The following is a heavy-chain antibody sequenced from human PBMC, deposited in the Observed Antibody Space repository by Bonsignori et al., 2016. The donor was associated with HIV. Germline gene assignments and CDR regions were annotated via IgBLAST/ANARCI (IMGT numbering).Heavy chain of an antibody. D-gene: IGHD4-23*01. J-gene: IGHJ3*02. Sequence: GESLKISCAASGFTFSNYAMHWVRQAPGKGLEWVAFIRYDGDNKYYADSVKGRFTISRDTSKNTLFLQMNSLRAEDTAVYYCVRLKLGGLDIWGQGTMVTVSS. CDR3: VRLKLGGLDI. V-gene: IGHV3-30*02. CDR2: IRYDGDNK. CDR1: GFTFSNYA.